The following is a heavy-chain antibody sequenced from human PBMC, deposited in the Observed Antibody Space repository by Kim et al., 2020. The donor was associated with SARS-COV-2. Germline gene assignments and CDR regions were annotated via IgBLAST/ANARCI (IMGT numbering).Heavy chain of an antibody. CDR2: K. J-gene: IGHJ4*02. D-gene: IGHD6-13*01. Sequence: KRYSPSLKSRLTITKDTSKNQVVLTMTNMDPVDTATYYCAHVTAAGVFDYWGQGTLVTVSS. CDR3: AHVTAAGVFDY. V-gene: IGHV2-5*01.